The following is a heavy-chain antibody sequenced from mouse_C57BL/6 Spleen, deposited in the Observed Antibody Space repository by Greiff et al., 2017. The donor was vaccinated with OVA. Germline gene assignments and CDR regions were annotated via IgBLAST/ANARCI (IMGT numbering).Heavy chain of an antibody. CDR1: GFTFTDYY. CDR2: IRNKANGYTT. D-gene: IGHD1-1*01. J-gene: IGHJ2*01. Sequence: DVKLVESGGGLVQPGGSLSLSCAASGFTFTDYYMSWVRQPPGQALEWLGFIRNKANGYTTEYSASVKGRLTISRDNSQSILYLQMNALTADDTATYCCARSYLLLRPFDYWGQGTTLTVSS. V-gene: IGHV7-3*01. CDR3: ARSYLLLRPFDY.